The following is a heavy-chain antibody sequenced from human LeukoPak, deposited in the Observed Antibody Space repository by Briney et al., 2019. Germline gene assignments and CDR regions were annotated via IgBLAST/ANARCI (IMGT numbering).Heavy chain of an antibody. J-gene: IGHJ5*02. CDR3: ARDKSGSYYWFDP. D-gene: IGHD1-26*01. Sequence: SETLSLTCAVYGGSFSGYYWSRIRQPPGKGLEWIGEINHSGSTNYNPSLKSRVTISVDTSKNQFSLKLSSVTAADTAVYYCARDKSGSYYWFDPWGQGTLVTVSS. CDR1: GGSFSGYY. V-gene: IGHV4-34*01. CDR2: INHSGST.